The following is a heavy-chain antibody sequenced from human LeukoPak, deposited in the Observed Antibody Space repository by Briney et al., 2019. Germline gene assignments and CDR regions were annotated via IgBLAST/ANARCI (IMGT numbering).Heavy chain of an antibody. J-gene: IGHJ4*02. Sequence: GGSLRLSCAASGFTFSAYYMSWIRQAPGKGLEWVSYISGSGSTIYYADSVRGRFTISRDNAKNSLYLQMNSLRAEDTAVYYCTRGTLGVSSVAGTNYFDYWGQGTLVTVSS. V-gene: IGHV3-11*01. CDR2: ISGSGSTI. CDR3: TRGTLGVSSVAGTNYFDY. D-gene: IGHD6-19*01. CDR1: GFTFSAYY.